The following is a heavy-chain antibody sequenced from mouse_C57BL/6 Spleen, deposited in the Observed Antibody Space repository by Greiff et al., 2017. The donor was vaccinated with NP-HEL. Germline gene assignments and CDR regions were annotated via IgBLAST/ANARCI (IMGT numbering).Heavy chain of an antibody. Sequence: QVQLQQSGAELVKPGASVKISCKASGYAFSSYWMNWVKQRPGKGLEWIGQIYPGDGDTNYNGKFKGKATLTADKSSSTAYMQLSSLTSEDSAVYFCARRRTMVTVYYFDYWGQGTTLTVSS. V-gene: IGHV1-80*01. CDR3: ARRRTMVTVYYFDY. D-gene: IGHD2-2*01. CDR1: GYAFSSYW. J-gene: IGHJ2*01. CDR2: IYPGDGDT.